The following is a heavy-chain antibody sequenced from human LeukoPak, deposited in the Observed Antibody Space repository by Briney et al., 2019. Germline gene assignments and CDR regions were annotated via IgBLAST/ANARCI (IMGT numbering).Heavy chain of an antibody. Sequence: PSETLSLTCTVSGGSISSYYWSWIRQPPGKGLEWIGYIYYSGSTNYNPSLKSRVTISVDTSKNQFSLKLSSVTAADTAVYYCARQRQWLVPRHAFDIWGQGTMVTVSS. V-gene: IGHV4-59*08. CDR2: IYYSGST. CDR3: ARQRQWLVPRHAFDI. J-gene: IGHJ3*02. CDR1: GGSISSYY. D-gene: IGHD6-19*01.